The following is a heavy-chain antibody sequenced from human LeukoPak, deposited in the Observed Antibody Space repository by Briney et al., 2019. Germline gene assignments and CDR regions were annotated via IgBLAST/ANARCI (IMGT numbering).Heavy chain of an antibody. D-gene: IGHD6-19*01. CDR2: IYYSGST. CDR3: AREGPSSGWSGFDY. Sequence: PSETLSLTCPVSGGSISSYYWSWIRQPPGKGLEWIGYIYYSGSTNYNPSLKSRVTISVDTSKNQFSLKLSSVTAADTAVYYCAREGPSSGWSGFDYWGQGTLVTVSS. J-gene: IGHJ4*02. V-gene: IGHV4-59*01. CDR1: GGSISSYY.